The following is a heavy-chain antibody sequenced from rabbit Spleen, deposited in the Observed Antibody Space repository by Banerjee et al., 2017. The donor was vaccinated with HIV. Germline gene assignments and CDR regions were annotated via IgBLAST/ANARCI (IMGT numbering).Heavy chain of an antibody. D-gene: IGHD1-1*01. Sequence: QSLEESGGDLVKPGAFLTLTCTASGFSLTSSDYMCWVRQAPGKGLEWIACIDADSSAFTYYASWAKGRFTISKTSSTTVTLQMTSLTAADTATYFCARDTSSSFSSYGMDLWGQGTLVTVS. CDR1: GFSLTSSDY. J-gene: IGHJ6*01. CDR3: ARDTSSSFSSYGMDL. CDR2: IDADSSAFT. V-gene: IGHV1S40*01.